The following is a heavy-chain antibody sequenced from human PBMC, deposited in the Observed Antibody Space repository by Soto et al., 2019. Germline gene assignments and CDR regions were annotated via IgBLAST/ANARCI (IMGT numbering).Heavy chain of an antibody. CDR2: ISYDGSNK. V-gene: IGHV3-30-3*01. CDR3: ARDQSLPKGIAVAGMDAFDI. Sequence: GGSLRLSCAASGFTFSSYAMHWVRQAPGKGLEWVAVISYDGSNKYYADSVKGRFTISRDNSKNTLYLQMNSLRAEDTAVYYCARDQSLPKGIAVAGMDAFDIWGQGTMVTVSS. J-gene: IGHJ3*02. CDR1: GFTFSSYA. D-gene: IGHD6-19*01.